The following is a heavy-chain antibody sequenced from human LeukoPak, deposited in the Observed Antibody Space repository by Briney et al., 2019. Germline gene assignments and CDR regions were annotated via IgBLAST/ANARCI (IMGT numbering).Heavy chain of an antibody. J-gene: IGHJ5*02. CDR3: ARDHDSSGYYPYNWFDP. Sequence: VASVKVSCKASGYTFTSYGISWVRQAPGQGLEWMGWISAYNGNTNYAQKLQGRVTMTTDTSTSTAYMELRSLRSDDTAVYYCARDHDSSGYYPYNWFDPWGQGTLVTVSS. D-gene: IGHD3-22*01. CDR2: ISAYNGNT. CDR1: GYTFTSYG. V-gene: IGHV1-18*01.